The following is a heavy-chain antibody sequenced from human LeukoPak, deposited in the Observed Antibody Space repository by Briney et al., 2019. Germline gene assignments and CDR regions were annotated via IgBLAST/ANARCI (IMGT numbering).Heavy chain of an antibody. J-gene: IGHJ4*02. CDR3: ARGGAYYDSSGYVRFDY. CDR2: IGTAGDT. CDR1: GFTFSSYD. D-gene: IGHD3-22*01. V-gene: IGHV3-13*01. Sequence: HTGGSLRLSCAASGFTFSSYDMPWVRQATGKGLEWVSAIGTAGDTYYPGSVKGRFTISRENAKNSLYLQMNSLRAGDTAVYYCARGGAYYDSSGYVRFDYWGQGTLVTVSS.